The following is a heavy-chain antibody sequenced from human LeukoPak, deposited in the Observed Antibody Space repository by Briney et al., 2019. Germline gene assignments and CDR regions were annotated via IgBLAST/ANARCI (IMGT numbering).Heavy chain of an antibody. CDR1: GGSISSGGYY. D-gene: IGHD5-18*01. CDR3: ARAGLDSYGLVVGIDY. Sequence: SQTLSLTCTVSGGSISSGGYYWSWIRQHPGKGLEWIGYIYYSGSTYYNPSLKSRVTISVDTSKNQFSLKLSSVTAADTAVYYCARAGLDSYGLVVGIDYWGQGTLVTVSS. CDR2: IYYSGST. V-gene: IGHV4-31*03. J-gene: IGHJ4*02.